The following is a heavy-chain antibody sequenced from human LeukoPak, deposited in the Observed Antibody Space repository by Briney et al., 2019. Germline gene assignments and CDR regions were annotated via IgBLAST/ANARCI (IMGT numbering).Heavy chain of an antibody. D-gene: IGHD4-17*01. Sequence: SVKVSCKASGGTFSSYAISWVRQAPGQGLEWMGGIIPIFGTANYAQKFQGRVTITTDESSSTAYMELSSLRSEDTAVYYCARDLRGDYEVYYFDYWGQGTLVTVSS. CDR3: ARDLRGDYEVYYFDY. CDR2: IIPIFGTA. V-gene: IGHV1-69*05. J-gene: IGHJ4*02. CDR1: GGTFSSYA.